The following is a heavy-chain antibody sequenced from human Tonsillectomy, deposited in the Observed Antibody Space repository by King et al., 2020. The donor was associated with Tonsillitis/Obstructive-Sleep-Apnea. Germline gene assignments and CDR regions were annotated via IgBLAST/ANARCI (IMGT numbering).Heavy chain of an antibody. CDR1: GFSFSNYE. J-gene: IGHJ4*02. V-gene: IGHV3-48*03. Sequence: VQLVESGGGLVQPGGSLRLSCAASGFSFSNYEMNWVRQAPEKGLEWVSYISSGGDTVYYADSVKGRFTISRDNAKNSLYLQVNSLRAEDTAVYYCARGPFGIFAYWGQGTLVTVSS. CDR3: ARGPFGIFAY. CDR2: ISSGGDTV. D-gene: IGHD3-16*01.